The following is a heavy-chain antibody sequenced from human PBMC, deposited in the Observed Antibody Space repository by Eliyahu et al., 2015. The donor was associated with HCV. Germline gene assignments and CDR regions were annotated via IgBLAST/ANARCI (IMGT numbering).Heavy chain of an antibody. D-gene: IGHD3-10*01. Sequence: QVQLQESGPGLVKPSGTLSLTCAVSGGSISSSXWWSWVRQPPGKGLEWIGEIYHSGSTNYNPSLKSRVTISVDKSKNQFSLKLSSVTAADTAVYYCARAFPLWFGESRDAFDIWGQGTMVTVSS. J-gene: IGHJ3*02. CDR3: ARAFPLWFGESRDAFDI. CDR2: IYHSGST. V-gene: IGHV4-4*02. CDR1: GGSISSSXW.